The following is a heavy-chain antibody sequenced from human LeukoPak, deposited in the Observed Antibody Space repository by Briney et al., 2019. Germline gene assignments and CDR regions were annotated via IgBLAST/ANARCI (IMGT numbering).Heavy chain of an antibody. D-gene: IGHD3-10*01. CDR2: IIPILGIA. J-gene: IGHJ4*02. CDR1: GGTFSSYA. V-gene: IGHV1-69*04. CDR3: ARGIGHYYGSRSYYGTTVLAY. Sequence: SVKVSCKASGGTFSSYAISWVRQAPGQGLEWMGRIIPILGIANYAQKFQGRVTITADKSTSTAYMELSSLRSEDTAVYYCARGIGHYYGSRSYYGTTVLAYWGQGTLVTVSS.